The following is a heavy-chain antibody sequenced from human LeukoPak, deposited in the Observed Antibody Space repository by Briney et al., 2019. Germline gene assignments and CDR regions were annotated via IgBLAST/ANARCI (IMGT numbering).Heavy chain of an antibody. CDR1: GFTFDDYA. D-gene: IGHD4-23*01. V-gene: IGHV3-9*01. CDR3: TRDPNDYGGPLRFDAFDI. CDR2: ISWNSGSI. J-gene: IGHJ3*02. Sequence: GGSLRLSCAASGFTFDDYAMHWVRQAPGKGLEWVSGISWNSGSIGYADSVKGRFTISRDNAKNSLYLQMNSPRAEDTALYYCTRDPNDYGGPLRFDAFDIWGQGTMVTVSS.